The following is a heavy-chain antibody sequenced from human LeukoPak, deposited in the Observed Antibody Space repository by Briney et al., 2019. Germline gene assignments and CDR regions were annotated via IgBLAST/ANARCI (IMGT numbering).Heavy chain of an antibody. CDR3: ARGYCGGDCYGD. J-gene: IGHJ1*01. D-gene: IGHD2-21*02. CDR2: ISYDGSNK. V-gene: IGHV3-30-3*01. CDR1: GFIFNNYA. Sequence: GGSLRLSCAASGFIFNNYAMHWVRQAPGKGLEWVAVISYDGSNKYYADSVKGRFTISRDNTKSSLYLQMNSLRVEDMAVYYCARGYCGGDCYGDWGQGTLVTVSS.